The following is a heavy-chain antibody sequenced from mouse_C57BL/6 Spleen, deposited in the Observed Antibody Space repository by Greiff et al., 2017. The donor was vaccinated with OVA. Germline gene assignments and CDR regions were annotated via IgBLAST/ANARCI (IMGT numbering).Heavy chain of an antibody. D-gene: IGHD2-4*01. CDR2: IYPGSGNT. J-gene: IGHJ2*01. CDR3: AIIGLPYYFDY. V-gene: IGHV1-66*01. Sequence: VQGVESGPELVKPGASVKISCKASGYSFTSYYIHWVKQRPGQGLEWIGWIYPGSGNTKYNEKFKGKATLTADTSSSTAYMQLSSLTSEDSAVYYCAIIGLPYYFDYWGQGTTLTVSS. CDR1: GYSFTSYY.